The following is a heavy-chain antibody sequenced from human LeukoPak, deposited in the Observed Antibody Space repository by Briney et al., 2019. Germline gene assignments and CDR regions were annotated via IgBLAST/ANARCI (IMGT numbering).Heavy chain of an antibody. CDR3: ARHSFYGSGSYSPGDH. CDR2: IYPGDSDI. V-gene: IGHV5-51*01. J-gene: IGHJ4*02. Sequence: GESLKISCKGSGHSFTSYWIAWVRQMPGKGLEWMGIIYPGDSDIRYSPSFQGQVTISADKSISTAYLQWSSLKASDTAMYYCARHSFYGSGSYSPGDHWGQGTLVTVSS. CDR1: GHSFTSYW. D-gene: IGHD3-10*01.